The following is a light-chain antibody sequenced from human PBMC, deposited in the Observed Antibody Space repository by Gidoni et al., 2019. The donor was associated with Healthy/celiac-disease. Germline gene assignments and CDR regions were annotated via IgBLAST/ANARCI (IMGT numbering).Light chain of an antibody. Sequence: DIQMTQSPSTLSASVGDRVTITCRASQSISSWLAWYQQKPGKAPKLLIYDASSLESGVPSRFSGSGSGTEFTLKISRLQPDDFATYYCQQYNSYPWTFGQGTKVEIK. J-gene: IGKJ1*01. CDR3: QQYNSYPWT. CDR1: QSISSW. CDR2: DAS. V-gene: IGKV1-5*01.